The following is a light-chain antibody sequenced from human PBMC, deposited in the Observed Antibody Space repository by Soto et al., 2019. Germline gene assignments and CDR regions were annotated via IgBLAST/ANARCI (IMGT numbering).Light chain of an antibody. J-gene: IGKJ4*01. Sequence: DIVMTQSPATLSVSPGERATLSCRASQSVSSNFAWYQQTPGQAPRLLIYGASTRATGIPVRFSGSGSGTEFTLTITSLQSEDFAVYYCQQYNSLPLTFGGGTKV. CDR3: QQYNSLPLT. CDR2: GAS. V-gene: IGKV3-15*01. CDR1: QSVSSN.